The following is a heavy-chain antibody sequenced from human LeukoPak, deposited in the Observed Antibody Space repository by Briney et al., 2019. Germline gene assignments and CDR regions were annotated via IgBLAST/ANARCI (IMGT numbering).Heavy chain of an antibody. D-gene: IGHD2-15*01. Sequence: SQTLSLTCAISGDSVSSNSAAWNWIRQSPPRCREWLGRTYYRSKWYNDYAVSVKSRITINPDTSKNQFSLQLNSVTPEDTAIYYCARVVGGSPDYWGQGTLVTVSS. CDR2: TYYRSKWYN. J-gene: IGHJ4*02. CDR1: GDSVSSNSAA. CDR3: ARVVGGSPDY. V-gene: IGHV6-1*01.